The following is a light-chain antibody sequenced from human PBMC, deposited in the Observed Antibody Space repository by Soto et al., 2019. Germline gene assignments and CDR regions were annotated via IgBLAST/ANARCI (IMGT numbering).Light chain of an antibody. CDR1: SSDVGGYNY. J-gene: IGLJ2*01. Sequence: QSALTQPPSASGSPGQSVTISCTGTSSDVGGYNYVSWHQQHPGKAPKVMIYEVNKRPSGVPDRFSGSKSGNTASLIVSGLQAEDEADYYCSSYAGSTVVFGGGTKVTVL. V-gene: IGLV2-8*01. CDR3: SSYAGSTVV. CDR2: EVN.